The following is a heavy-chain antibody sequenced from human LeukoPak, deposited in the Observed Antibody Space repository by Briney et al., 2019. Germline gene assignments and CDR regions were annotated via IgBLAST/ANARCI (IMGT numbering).Heavy chain of an antibody. D-gene: IGHD3-3*01. CDR3: ARGLDFWSGVNWFDP. Sequence: GGSLRLSCAASGFTFSSYWMHWVRQAPGKGLVWVSRINSDGSSTSYADSVKGRFTISRDNAKNTLYLQMNSLRAEDTAVYYCARGLDFWSGVNWFDPWGQGTQVTVSS. CDR2: INSDGSST. CDR1: GFTFSSYW. V-gene: IGHV3-74*01. J-gene: IGHJ5*02.